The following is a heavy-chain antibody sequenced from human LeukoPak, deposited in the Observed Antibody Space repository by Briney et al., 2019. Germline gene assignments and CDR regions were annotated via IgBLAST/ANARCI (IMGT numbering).Heavy chain of an antibody. J-gene: IGHJ4*02. CDR1: GGSFSGYY. Sequence: SETLSLTCAVYGGSFSGYYWSWIRQPPGKGLEWIGEINHSGSTNYNPSLKSRVTISVDMSKNQFSLKLSSVTAADTAVYCCARRRILTGYVDYWGQGTLVTVSS. V-gene: IGHV4-34*01. D-gene: IGHD3-9*01. CDR2: INHSGST. CDR3: ARRRILTGYVDY.